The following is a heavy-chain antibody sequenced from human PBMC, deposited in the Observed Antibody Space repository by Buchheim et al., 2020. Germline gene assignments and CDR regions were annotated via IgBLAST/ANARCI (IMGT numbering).Heavy chain of an antibody. CDR1: GFTFSSYE. CDR2: ISSSGSTI. CDR3: ASIQHYCGSGSYYSDYGMDV. Sequence: EVQLVESGGGLVQPGGSLRLSCAASGFTFSSYEMNWVRQAPGKGLEWVSYISSSGSTIYYADSVKGRFTISRDNAKNSLYLQMNSLRAEDTAVYYCASIQHYCGSGSYYSDYGMDVWGQGTT. V-gene: IGHV3-48*03. D-gene: IGHD3-10*01. J-gene: IGHJ6*02.